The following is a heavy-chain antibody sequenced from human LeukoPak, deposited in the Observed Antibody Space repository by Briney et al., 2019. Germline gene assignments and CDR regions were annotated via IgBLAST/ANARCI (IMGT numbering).Heavy chain of an antibody. CDR3: ANSRSSNLAATRFDY. V-gene: IGHV3-9*01. D-gene: IGHD2-15*01. CDR2: ISWNSGSI. J-gene: IGHJ4*02. CDR1: GFTFDDYA. Sequence: PAGGSLRLSCAASGFTFDDYAMHWVRQAPGKGLEWVSGISWNSGSIGYADSVKGRFTISRDNAKNSLYLQMNSLRAEDTALYYCANSRSSNLAATRFDYWGQGTLVTVSS.